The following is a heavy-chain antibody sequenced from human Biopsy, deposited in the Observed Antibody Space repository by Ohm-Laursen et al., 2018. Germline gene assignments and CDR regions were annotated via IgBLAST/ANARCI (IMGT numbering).Heavy chain of an antibody. D-gene: IGHD6-6*01. CDR2: MIPSSGKT. CDR1: GYSFSTYD. J-gene: IGHJ5*02. CDR3: ARGYSRRVSIFEASIYWFDT. V-gene: IGHV1-8*01. Sequence: EASVKVSCKASGYSFSTYDVNWVRQAWGQGLEWMGWMIPSSGKTGYAQRFQGRVTLTMNTSISTAYMELSGLRSEDTAVYFCARGYSRRVSIFEASIYWFDTWGQGTLVTVSS.